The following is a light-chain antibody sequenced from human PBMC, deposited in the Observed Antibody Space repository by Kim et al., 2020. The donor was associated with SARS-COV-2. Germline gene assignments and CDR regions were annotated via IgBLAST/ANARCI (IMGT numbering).Light chain of an antibody. CDR3: LQTYNFPYT. J-gene: IGKJ2*01. CDR2: GIS. CDR1: QGIRND. V-gene: IGKV1-6*01. Sequence: AAVGDRVHMTCRASQGIRNDVGWYQQKPVTAPKLLIYGISNLQGGVPSRFSGGGSGTDFTLTISSLQPEDFATYYCLQTYNFPYTFGQGTKLEIK.